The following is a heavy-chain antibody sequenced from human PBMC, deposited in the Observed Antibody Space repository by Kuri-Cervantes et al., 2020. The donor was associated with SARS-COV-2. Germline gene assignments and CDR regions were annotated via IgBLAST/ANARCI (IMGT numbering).Heavy chain of an antibody. CDR3: ARETYYDFWSGLNWFDP. Sequence: ASVKVSCKASGYTFTSYYMHWVRQAPGQGLEWMGWINPNSGGTNYAQKFQGRVTMTRDTSISTAYMELSRLRSDDTAVYYCARETYYDFWSGLNWFDPWGQGTLVTVSS. D-gene: IGHD3-3*01. J-gene: IGHJ5*02. V-gene: IGHV1-2*02. CDR2: INPNSGGT. CDR1: GYTFTSYY.